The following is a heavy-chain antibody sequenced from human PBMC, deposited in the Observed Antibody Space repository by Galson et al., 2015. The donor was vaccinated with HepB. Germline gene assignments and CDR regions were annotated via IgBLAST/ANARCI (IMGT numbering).Heavy chain of an antibody. CDR1: GYSFTSYW. J-gene: IGHJ4*02. CDR2: INPTDSDT. Sequence: QSGAEVKKPGESLKISCKGSGYSFTSYWIGWVRQMPGKGLEWMGIINPTDSDTRFSPSFQGQVTISADKSINTAYLQWTSLKASDTAIYYCARQGSGVSLDFWGQGTLVTVSS. CDR3: ARQGSGVSLDF. V-gene: IGHV5-51*01. D-gene: IGHD3-3*01.